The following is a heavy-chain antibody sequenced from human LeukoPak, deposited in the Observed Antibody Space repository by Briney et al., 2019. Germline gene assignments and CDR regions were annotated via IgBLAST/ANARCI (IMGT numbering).Heavy chain of an antibody. J-gene: IGHJ6*02. Sequence: ASVKVSCKPSGYTFTSYGISWVRRAPGQGLEWMGWISAYNGNTNYAQKLQGRVTMTTDTSTSTAYMELRSLRSDDTAAYYCAGDERKYYLDKTGYSIIFHYYYYGMDVWSQGTTVTVSS. CDR2: ISAYNGNT. V-gene: IGHV1-18*01. D-gene: IGHD3-22*01. CDR3: AGDERKYYLDKTGYSIIFHYYYYGMDV. CDR1: GYTFTSYG.